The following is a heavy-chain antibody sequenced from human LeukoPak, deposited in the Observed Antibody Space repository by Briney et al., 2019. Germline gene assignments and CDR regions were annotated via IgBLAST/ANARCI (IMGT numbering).Heavy chain of an antibody. V-gene: IGHV3-7*01. D-gene: IGHD6-19*01. Sequence: LAGGSLRLSCAASEFTFSSYWMSWVRQAPGKGLEWVANIKQDGSEKDYVDSVKGRFTISRDNAKNSLYLQMNSLRAEDTAVYYCATSQTTSGRYGNAFDIWGQGTMVTVSS. CDR2: IKQDGSEK. CDR3: ATSQTTSGRYGNAFDI. CDR1: EFTFSSYW. J-gene: IGHJ3*02.